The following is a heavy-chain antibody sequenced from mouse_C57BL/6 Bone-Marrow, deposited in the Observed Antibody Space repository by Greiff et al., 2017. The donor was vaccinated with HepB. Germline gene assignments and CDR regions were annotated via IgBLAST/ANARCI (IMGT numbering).Heavy chain of an antibody. Sequence: ESGPGLVKPSQSLSLTCSVTGYSITSGYYWNWIRQFPGNKLEWMGYISYDGSNNYNPSLKNRISITLDTSKNQFFLKLNSVTTEDTATYYCAREEGLTGTDFDYWGQGTTLTVSS. CDR2: ISYDGSN. CDR3: AREEGLTGTDFDY. D-gene: IGHD4-1*01. J-gene: IGHJ2*01. CDR1: GYSITSGYY. V-gene: IGHV3-6*01.